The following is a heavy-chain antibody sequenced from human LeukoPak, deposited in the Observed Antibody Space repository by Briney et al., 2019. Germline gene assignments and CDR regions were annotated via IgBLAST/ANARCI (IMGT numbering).Heavy chain of an antibody. CDR2: INSDGSTT. Sequence: GGSLRLSCAASGFSLSSYWMHWVRQAPGKGLVWVSRINSDGSTTNYADTVKGRFTISRDNAKKTLYLQMNSLRAEDTAVYYCARRQYRSSWYYFDYWGQGTMVTVSS. CDR3: ARRQYRSSWYYFDY. J-gene: IGHJ4*02. V-gene: IGHV3-74*01. CDR1: GFSLSSYW. D-gene: IGHD6-13*01.